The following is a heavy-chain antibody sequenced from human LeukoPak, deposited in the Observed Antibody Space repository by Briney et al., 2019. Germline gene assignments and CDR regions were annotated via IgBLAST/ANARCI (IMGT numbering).Heavy chain of an antibody. V-gene: IGHV4-31*03. D-gene: IGHD4-17*01. CDR2: IYYSGST. J-gene: IGHJ3*02. Sequence: SQTLSLTCTVSGGSISRDDYYWSWIRQRPGEGLEWIGYIYYSGSTYYNPSLKSRVTISVDTSRNRFSLSLRSVTAADTAVYYCARDSTLGDYSHSFDIWGQGTMVAVSS. CDR3: ARDSTLGDYSHSFDI. CDR1: GGSISRDDYY.